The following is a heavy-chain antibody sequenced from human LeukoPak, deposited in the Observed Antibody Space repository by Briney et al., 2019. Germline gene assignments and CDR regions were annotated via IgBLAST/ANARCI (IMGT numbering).Heavy chain of an antibody. CDR3: AKNGDRGGYCTGGTCYPYFYYYMDV. J-gene: IGHJ6*03. CDR2: IRYDGSNK. D-gene: IGHD2-15*01. CDR1: RFTFSSYG. V-gene: IGHV3-30*02. Sequence: GGSLRLSCAASRFTFSSYGMHWVRQAPGKGLEWVAFIRYDGSNKYYADSVKGRFTISRDNSKNTLYLQMNSLRAEDTAIYYCAKNGDRGGYCTGGTCYPYFYYYMDVWGKGTTVTI.